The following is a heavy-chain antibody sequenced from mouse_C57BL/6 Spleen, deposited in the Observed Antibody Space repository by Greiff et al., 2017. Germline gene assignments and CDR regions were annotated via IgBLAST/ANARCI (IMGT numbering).Heavy chain of an antibody. J-gene: IGHJ1*03. CDR2: ISSGSSTI. Sequence: EVHLVESGGGLVKPGGSLKLSCAASGFTFSDYGMHWVRQAPEKGLEWVAYISSGSSTIYYADTVKGRFTISRDNAKNTLFLQMTSLRSEDTAMYYCARSRFSWYFDVWGTGTTVTVSS. V-gene: IGHV5-17*01. CDR1: GFTFSDYG. CDR3: ARSRFSWYFDV.